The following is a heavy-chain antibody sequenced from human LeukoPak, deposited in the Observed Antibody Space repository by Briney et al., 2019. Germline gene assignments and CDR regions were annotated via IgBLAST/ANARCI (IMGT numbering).Heavy chain of an antibody. Sequence: AGGSLRLSCAATGFTFSSFSMHWVRQAPGKGLEWVAVISYDGSNKYYADSVKGRFTISRDSSKNTLYLQMNSLRAEDTAVYYCARGAGYNYPYYFDYWGQGTLVTVSS. CDR3: ARGAGYNYPYYFDY. CDR1: GFTFSSFS. D-gene: IGHD5-24*01. V-gene: IGHV3-30*03. CDR2: ISYDGSNK. J-gene: IGHJ4*02.